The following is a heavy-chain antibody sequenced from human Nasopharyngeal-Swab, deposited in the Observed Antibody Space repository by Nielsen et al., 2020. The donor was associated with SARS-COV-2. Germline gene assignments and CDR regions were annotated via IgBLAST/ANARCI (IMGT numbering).Heavy chain of an antibody. J-gene: IGHJ4*02. CDR1: GFTFSSYG. D-gene: IGHD1-26*01. Sequence: GESLKISCAASGFTFSSYGMHWVRQAPGKGLEWVAVISYDGSNKYYAGSVKGRFTISRDNSKNTLYLQMNSLRAEDTAVYYCARPYSGSYWSYFDFWGQGTLVTVSS. CDR2: ISYDGSNK. V-gene: IGHV3-30*03. CDR3: ARPYSGSYWSYFDF.